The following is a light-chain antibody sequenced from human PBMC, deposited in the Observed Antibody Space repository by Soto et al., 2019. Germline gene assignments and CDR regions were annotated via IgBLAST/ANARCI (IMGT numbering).Light chain of an antibody. V-gene: IGKV1-33*01. CDR1: QDIRNY. Sequence: DIQMTQSPSSLSASVGDRFTITCQASQDIRNYLNWYQQKPGKAPKLLIYDASNLEAGGPSRFSGSGSGTDFTFTISSLQPEDIATYYCQQYDNLPLTFGGGTKVDIK. CDR3: QQYDNLPLT. CDR2: DAS. J-gene: IGKJ4*01.